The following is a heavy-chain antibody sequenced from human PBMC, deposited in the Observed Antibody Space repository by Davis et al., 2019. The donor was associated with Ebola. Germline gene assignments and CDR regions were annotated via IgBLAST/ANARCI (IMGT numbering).Heavy chain of an antibody. CDR3: ARALGYCTGGVCPYFDY. CDR2: FDPEDGET. V-gene: IGHV1-24*01. D-gene: IGHD2-8*02. J-gene: IGHJ4*02. Sequence: ASVKVSCKASGYTFTSYYMHWVRQAPGKGLEWMGGFDPEDGETIYAQKFQGRVTMTEDTSTDTAYMELSSLRSDDTAVYYCARALGYCTGGVCPYFDYWGQGTLVTVSS. CDR1: GYTFTSYY.